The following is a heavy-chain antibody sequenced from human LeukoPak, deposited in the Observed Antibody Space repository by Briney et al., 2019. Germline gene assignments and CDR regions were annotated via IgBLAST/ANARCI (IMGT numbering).Heavy chain of an antibody. CDR1: GFTFSSYA. CDR2: ISSSGSTI. CDR3: ARDQGTGDYFDY. D-gene: IGHD1-1*01. J-gene: IGHJ4*02. Sequence: GGSLRLSCAASGFTFSSYAMSWIRQAPGKGLEWVSYISSSGSTIYYADSVKGRFTISRDNAKNSLYLQMNSLRAEDTAVYYCARDQGTGDYFDYWGQGTLVTVSS. V-gene: IGHV3-11*01.